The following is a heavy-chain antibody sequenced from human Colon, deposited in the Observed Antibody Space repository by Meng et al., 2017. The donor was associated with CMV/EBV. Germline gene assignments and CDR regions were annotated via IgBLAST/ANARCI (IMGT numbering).Heavy chain of an antibody. CDR1: GGSISSSSYY. D-gene: IGHD2-2*01. CDR3: ARLPLGYCSTTSCFQNGMDV. V-gene: IGHV4-39*01. CDR2: ISYIGGT. J-gene: IGHJ6*02. Sequence: SETLSLTCTVSGGSISSSSYYWGWIRQPPGKGLEWIGGISYIGGTYFNPSLKSRVTMSVDMSENQFSLKLSSVTAADTAVYYCARLPLGYCSTTSCFQNGMDVWGQGTTVTVSS.